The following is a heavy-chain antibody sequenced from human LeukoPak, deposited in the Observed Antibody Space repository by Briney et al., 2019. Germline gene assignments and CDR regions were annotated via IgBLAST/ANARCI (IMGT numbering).Heavy chain of an antibody. Sequence: ALVKVSCKTSGYTFTKYLIHWVRQAPGQGLEWVGTINPNGDATNYAPRLQGRLTLTQDTSTSTVYMELRGLTPDDTAVYYCARPLFCAFDNCGYWLDPWGPGTLVTVSS. J-gene: IGHJ5*02. CDR3: ARPLFCAFDNCGYWLDP. CDR1: GYTFTKYL. V-gene: IGHV1-46*01. CDR2: INPNGDAT. D-gene: IGHD1-20*01.